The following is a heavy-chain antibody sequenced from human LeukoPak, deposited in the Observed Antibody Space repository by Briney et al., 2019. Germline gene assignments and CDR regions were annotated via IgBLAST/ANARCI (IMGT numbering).Heavy chain of an antibody. CDR1: GDSVSSNSAA. V-gene: IGHV6-1*01. Sequence: SQTLSLTCAISGDSVSSNSAAWNWIRQSPSRGLEWLGRTYYRSKWYNDYAVSVKSRITINPDTSKNQFSLQLNSVTPEDTAVYYCASGRDILVAGPGGYFDYWGQGTLVTVSS. CDR3: ASGRDILVAGPGGYFDY. D-gene: IGHD6-19*01. J-gene: IGHJ4*02. CDR2: TYYRSKWYN.